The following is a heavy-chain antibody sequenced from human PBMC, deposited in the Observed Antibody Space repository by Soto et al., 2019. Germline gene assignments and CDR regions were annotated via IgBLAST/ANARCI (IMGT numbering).Heavy chain of an antibody. CDR3: ARGGPGCLDY. Sequence: EVQLVESGGGLVQPGGSLTLSCAASGFTFSLYWMHWVRQAPGKGLEWVSHITSNVNITSHADSVKGRFTISRDNTKNTVYLQMTSLRPEDTAVYYCARGGPGCLDYWGQGILVTVSS. J-gene: IGHJ4*02. CDR1: GFTFSLYW. V-gene: IGHV3-74*01. CDR2: ITSNVNIT. D-gene: IGHD3-10*01.